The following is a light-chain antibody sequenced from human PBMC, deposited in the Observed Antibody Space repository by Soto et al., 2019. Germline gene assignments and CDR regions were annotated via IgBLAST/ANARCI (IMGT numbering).Light chain of an antibody. CDR2: KAS. V-gene: IGKV1-5*03. J-gene: IGKJ1*01. CDR3: QQYSDNGP. Sequence: DIQMTQSPSTLSASVGDRVTITCRASQSISNWLAWYQQKPGTAPHLLIYKASTLQSGVPSRFSGSGSGTESPLPFSTLKPNNSATYYGQQYSDNGPFGKG. CDR1: QSISNW.